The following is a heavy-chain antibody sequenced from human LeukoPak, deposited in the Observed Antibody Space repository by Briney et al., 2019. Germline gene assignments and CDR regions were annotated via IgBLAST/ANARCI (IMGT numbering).Heavy chain of an antibody. CDR1: GDSVSSNSAA. CDR2: TYYRSKWYN. Sequence: SQTLSLTCAISGDSVSSNSAAWNWIRQSPSRGLEWLGRTYYRSKWYNDYAVSVKSRITINPDTSKNQFSLQLNSVTPEDTAVYYCARSQSIAARPGYYYYYMDVWGKGTTVTVSS. V-gene: IGHV6-1*01. D-gene: IGHD6-6*01. J-gene: IGHJ6*03. CDR3: ARSQSIAARPGYYYYYMDV.